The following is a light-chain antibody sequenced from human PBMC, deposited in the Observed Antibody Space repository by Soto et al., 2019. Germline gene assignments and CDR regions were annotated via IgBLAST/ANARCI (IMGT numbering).Light chain of an antibody. CDR3: QQYNNWPRT. J-gene: IGKJ1*01. CDR2: GAS. CDR1: QSISGN. Sequence: EIVMTQSPATLSVSPGERATLSCRASQSISGNLAWYQQKPGQAPRLLIFGASTRATGIPARFSGSGSGTEFTLTISSLQSEDFAVYYCQQYNNWPRTFGQGTKAEIK. V-gene: IGKV3-15*01.